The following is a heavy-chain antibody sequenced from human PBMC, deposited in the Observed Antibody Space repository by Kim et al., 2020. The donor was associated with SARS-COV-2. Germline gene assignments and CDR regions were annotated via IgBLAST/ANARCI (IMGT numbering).Heavy chain of an antibody. CDR3: GGGARRDY. D-gene: IGHD1-26*01. J-gene: IGHJ4*02. CDR2: DGSET. Sequence: DGSETYYVDCVKGRFAISRNNARNSLYLRMNSLRGDDAAVYYCGGGARRDYWGQGPLVTVSS. V-gene: IGHV3-7*04.